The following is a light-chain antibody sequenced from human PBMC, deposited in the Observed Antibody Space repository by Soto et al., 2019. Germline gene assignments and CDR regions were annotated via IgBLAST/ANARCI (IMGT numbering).Light chain of an antibody. CDR3: SSYTSSSTTWV. J-gene: IGLJ3*02. Sequence: QSVLTQPASVSGSPGQSITISCTGTSSDVGGYNYVSWYQQYPGKAPKLMIYDVSNRPSGVSNRFSGSKSGNTASLTISGLQAEDEADYYCSSYTSSSTTWVFGGGTKLTVL. CDR2: DVS. V-gene: IGLV2-14*01. CDR1: SSDVGGYNY.